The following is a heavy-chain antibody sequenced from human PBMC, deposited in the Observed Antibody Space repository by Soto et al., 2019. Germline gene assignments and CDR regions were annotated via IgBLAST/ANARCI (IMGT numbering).Heavy chain of an antibody. CDR3: ARHAISQGDWLDP. J-gene: IGHJ5*02. Sequence: SETLSLTCTVSGGSISSSSYYWGWIRQPPGKGLEWIGSIYYSGSTYYNPSLKSRVTISVDTSKNQFSLKLSSVTAADTAVYYCARHAISQGDWLDPWGQGTLVTVSS. CDR2: IYYSGST. V-gene: IGHV4-39*01. D-gene: IGHD2-21*01. CDR1: GGSISSSSYY.